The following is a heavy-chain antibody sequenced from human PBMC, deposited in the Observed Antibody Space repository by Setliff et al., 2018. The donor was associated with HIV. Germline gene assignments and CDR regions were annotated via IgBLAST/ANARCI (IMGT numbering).Heavy chain of an antibody. CDR2: IISTGTYI. D-gene: IGHD3-16*01. CDR3: VRDPQFTPH. V-gene: IGHV3-21*01. CDR1: GFNFSSHT. Sequence: FLRLSGAASGFNFSSHTMNWNSQAPGKRLEWVSSIISTGTYIYYADSMKGRFTISRDNAKNSLYLQMNSLRADDTAVDYCVRDPQFTPHWGQGTLVTVSS. J-gene: IGHJ4*02.